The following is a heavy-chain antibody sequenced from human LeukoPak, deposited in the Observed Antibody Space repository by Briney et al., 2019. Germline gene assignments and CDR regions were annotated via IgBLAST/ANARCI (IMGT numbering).Heavy chain of an antibody. CDR1: GGSISSGNW. CDR3: ARLGHPGYWYFDL. V-gene: IGHV4-4*02. Sequence: SGTLSLTCTVSGGSISSGNWWSWVRQPPEKGLEWIGEIFRTGSTNYNPSLKSRVTLSQDKSKNQFSLKLTSVSAADTAVYYCARLGHPGYWYFDLWGRGTLVTVSS. CDR2: IFRTGST. J-gene: IGHJ2*01.